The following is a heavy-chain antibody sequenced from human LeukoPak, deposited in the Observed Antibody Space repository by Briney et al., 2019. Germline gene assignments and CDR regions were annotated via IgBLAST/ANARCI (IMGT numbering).Heavy chain of an antibody. CDR1: GYSFSNYW. D-gene: IGHD6-19*01. CDR3: ATLDVGWLGLDV. Sequence: GESLKISCKASGYSFSNYWIAWVRQMPGKGLEWMGIIYPGDSGTRYSPSFQGQITMSVDKSVNTAYLQWSSLKASDTAMYYCATLDVGWLGLDVWGKGTTVTVSS. CDR2: IYPGDSGT. J-gene: IGHJ6*03. V-gene: IGHV5-51*01.